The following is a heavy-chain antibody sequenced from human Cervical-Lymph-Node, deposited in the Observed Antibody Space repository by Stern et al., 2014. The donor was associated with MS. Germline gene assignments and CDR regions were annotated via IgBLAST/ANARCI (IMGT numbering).Heavy chain of an antibody. V-gene: IGHV7-4-1*02. CDR2: MDTNTGSP. Sequence: QVQLMQSGSEVMKPGASVKVSCKASGYTFTTYPINWVRQAPGQGLEWLGWMDTNTGSPTYAQAFTGQYVFSLDTPVSTAFLHISGLKAEDTAVYYCAILQGTGSDSWGQGTLVTVSS. CDR1: GYTFTTYP. CDR3: AILQGTGSDS. J-gene: IGHJ4*02. D-gene: IGHD3/OR15-3a*01.